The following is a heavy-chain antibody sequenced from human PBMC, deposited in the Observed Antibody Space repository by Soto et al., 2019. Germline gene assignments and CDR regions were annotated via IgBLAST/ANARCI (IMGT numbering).Heavy chain of an antibody. CDR1: GVSISSSNW. Sequence: QVQLQESGPGLVKPSGTLSLTCAVSGVSISSSNWWSWVRQPPGKGLEWIGEIYHSGSTNYNPSLKSRVTISVDKSKNQCALKVSSVTAADTAVYYCARVSGSYYYGMDVWGQGTTVTVSS. J-gene: IGHJ6*02. CDR2: IYHSGST. V-gene: IGHV4-4*02. D-gene: IGHD1-26*01. CDR3: ARVSGSYYYGMDV.